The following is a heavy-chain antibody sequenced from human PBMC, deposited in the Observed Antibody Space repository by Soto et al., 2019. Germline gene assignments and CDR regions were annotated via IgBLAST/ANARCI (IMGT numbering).Heavy chain of an antibody. CDR2: ISYDGSNK. D-gene: IGHD3-16*01. V-gene: IGHV3-30*18. CDR3: AKTAGYDYVWGSSGLDP. CDR1: GFTFSSFG. J-gene: IGHJ5*02. Sequence: GGSLRLSCAASGFTFSSFGMHWVRQAPGKGLEWVAVISYDGSNKYYAESVKGRFTISRDDSKNTLYLQMNSLRPEDTAVYHCAKTAGYDYVWGSSGLDPWGQGTLVTV.